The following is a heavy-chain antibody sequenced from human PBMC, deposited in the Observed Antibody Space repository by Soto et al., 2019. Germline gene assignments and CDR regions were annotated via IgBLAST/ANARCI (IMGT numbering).Heavy chain of an antibody. Sequence: EVQLVESGGGLVQPGGSLRLSCAASGFTFSSYSMNCFRQAPGKGLEWVSYISSSSSTIYYADSVKGRFTISRDNAKNSLYLPMNSMRDEETAVYYCARDKGSYNFDYWCQATLVTVS. V-gene: IGHV3-48*02. CDR3: ARDKGSYNFDY. J-gene: IGHJ4*02. D-gene: IGHD1-26*01. CDR1: GFTFSSYS. CDR2: ISSSSSTI.